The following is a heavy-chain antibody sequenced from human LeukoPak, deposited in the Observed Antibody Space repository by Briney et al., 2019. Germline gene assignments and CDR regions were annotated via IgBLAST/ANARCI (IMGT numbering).Heavy chain of an antibody. Sequence: PPESLSLTRGLHGVSISGYYWCWIRQSPGDALEWIGEIDPSRNSSYNPSLKSRVTISVDTSKNQLSLTLTSLTAADTAIYYCARIRCGQTEHRCYNYWGRGALVTVSS. CDR3: ARIRCGQTEHRCYNY. D-gene: IGHD2-21*01. CDR2: IDPSRNS. J-gene: IGHJ4*02. V-gene: IGHV4-34*01. CDR1: GVSISGYY.